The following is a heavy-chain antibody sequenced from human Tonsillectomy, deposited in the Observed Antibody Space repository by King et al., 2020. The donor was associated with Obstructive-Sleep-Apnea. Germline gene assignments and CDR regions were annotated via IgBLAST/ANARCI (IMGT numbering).Heavy chain of an antibody. CDR3: ARDRYYYDSGGYSHFDY. J-gene: IGHJ4*02. D-gene: IGHD3-22*01. CDR2: ISYDGSNK. Sequence: VQLVESGGGVVQPGRSLRLSCAVSGFTFSSYTIHWVRQAPGKGLEGVTVISYDGSNKYYADSVKGRFTISRDNSKNTLYLQMNSLRPEDTAVYYCARDRYYYDSGGYSHFDYWGQGALVTVSS. CDR1: GFTFSSYT. V-gene: IGHV3-30*04.